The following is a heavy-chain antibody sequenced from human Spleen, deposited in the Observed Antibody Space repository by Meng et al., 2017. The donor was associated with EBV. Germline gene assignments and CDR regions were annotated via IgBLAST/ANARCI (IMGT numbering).Heavy chain of an antibody. CDR2: ISNSGSTT. J-gene: IGHJ4*02. Sequence: VQLVESGGGLVKPGGSLRLSCEASGFTFSDYYMSWIRQAPGKGLQWISSISNSGSTTHYADSVKGRFTISRDNAKRSLYLQMNSLRAEDTAVYFCAREERWSHFPPDNWGQGTLVTVSS. CDR1: GFTFSDYY. V-gene: IGHV3-11*01. D-gene: IGHD2-15*01. CDR3: AREERWSHFPPDN.